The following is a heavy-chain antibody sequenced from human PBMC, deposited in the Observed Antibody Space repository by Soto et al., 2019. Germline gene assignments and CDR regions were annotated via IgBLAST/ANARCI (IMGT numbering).Heavy chain of an antibody. V-gene: IGHV1-3*01. Sequence: QVQLVQSGTDLKKPGASVKVSCKTSGYSFTKYGLHWVRQAPGQRLEWMGWINPGNGHTKYSQKFQGRGTITRDTSATTAYMELSSLSSADSAVFYCARTDCSSTSCYNYYYYGIDVWGQGTTVTVSS. CDR2: INPGNGHT. D-gene: IGHD2-2*01. CDR3: ARTDCSSTSCYNYYYYGIDV. CDR1: GYSFTKYG. J-gene: IGHJ6*02.